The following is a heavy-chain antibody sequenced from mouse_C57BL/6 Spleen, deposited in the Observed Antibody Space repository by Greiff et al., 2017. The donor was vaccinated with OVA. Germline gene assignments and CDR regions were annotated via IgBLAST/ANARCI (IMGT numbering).Heavy chain of an antibody. J-gene: IGHJ2*01. D-gene: IGHD1-1*01. V-gene: IGHV5-4*01. CDR2: ISDGGSYT. CDR1: GFTFSSYA. Sequence: EVMLVESGGGLVKPGGSLKLSCAASGFTFSSYAMSWVRQTPEKRLEWVATISDGGSYTYYPDNVKGRFTISRDNAKNNLYLQMSHLKSEDTAMYYCARDYYGSSEDYFDYWGQGTTRTVSS. CDR3: ARDYYGSSEDYFDY.